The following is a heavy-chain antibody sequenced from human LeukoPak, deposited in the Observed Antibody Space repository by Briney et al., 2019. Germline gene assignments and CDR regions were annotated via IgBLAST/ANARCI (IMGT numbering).Heavy chain of an antibody. CDR1: GGTFSSYA. V-gene: IGHV1-69*04. D-gene: IGHD6-19*01. Sequence: GASVKVSCKASGGTFSSYAISWVRQAPGQGLEWMGRIIPILGIANYAQKFQGRVTITADKSTSTAYMELSSLRAEDTAVYYCATGKGSGWFAGGFDPWGQGTLVTVSS. J-gene: IGHJ5*02. CDR3: ATGKGSGWFAGGFDP. CDR2: IIPILGIA.